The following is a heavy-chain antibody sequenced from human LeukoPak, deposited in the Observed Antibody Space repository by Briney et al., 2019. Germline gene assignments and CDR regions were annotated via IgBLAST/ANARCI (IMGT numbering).Heavy chain of an antibody. CDR3: ARHSDQDYFYY. Sequence: ASVKVSCKASGYTFTSYGISWVRLAPGQGLEWMGWIIAYNGNTNYAQKLQGRVTMTTDTSTSTAYMELRSLRSDDTAVYYCARHSDQDYFYYWGQGTLVTVSS. J-gene: IGHJ4*02. CDR1: GYTFTSYG. D-gene: IGHD1-26*01. V-gene: IGHV1-18*01. CDR2: IIAYNGNT.